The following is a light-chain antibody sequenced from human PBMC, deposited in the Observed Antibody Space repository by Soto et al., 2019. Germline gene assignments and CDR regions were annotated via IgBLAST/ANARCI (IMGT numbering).Light chain of an antibody. CDR2: WAS. CDR3: QHYYSIPWT. J-gene: IGKJ1*01. V-gene: IGKV4-1*01. CDR1: QSVFYSSNNKNY. Sequence: DIVMTQSPDSLAVSLGERATINCKSSQSVFYSSNNKNYLSWYQQKPGQPPKLLIYWASTRESGVPDRFSGSGSETDFTLTISSLQAEDVAVYYCQHYYSIPWTFGQGTKVEIK.